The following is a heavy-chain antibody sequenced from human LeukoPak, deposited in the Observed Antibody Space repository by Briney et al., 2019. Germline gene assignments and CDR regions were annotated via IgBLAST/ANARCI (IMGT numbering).Heavy chain of an antibody. CDR2: ISSSSTTI. V-gene: IGHV3-48*01. CDR1: GFTFSSYS. CDR3: ARAETYEYYDYYYRDV. D-gene: IGHD3-3*01. Sequence: PGGSLSLSCVASGFTFSSYSMNWVCQAPRQGQELVSYISSSSTTIYYADSVKGRFTISRDNAKSSLYVQMNSLRAEDTAVYYGARAETYEYYDYYYRDVWGKGTTVTVSS. J-gene: IGHJ6*03.